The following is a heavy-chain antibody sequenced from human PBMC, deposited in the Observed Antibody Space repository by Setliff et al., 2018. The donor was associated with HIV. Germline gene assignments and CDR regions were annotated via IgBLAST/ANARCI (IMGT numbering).Heavy chain of an antibody. CDR3: ARVSYRGTGYLVRYFDY. CDR2: INNSGST. Sequence: SETLSLTCAVYGGSFTGDYWSWVRQPPGKGLEWIGEINNSGSTNYNPSLKSRVTLSVDTSKNQFFLSLRYVAAADAALYYCARVSYRGTGYLVRYFDYWGQGTRVTVSS. D-gene: IGHD3-9*01. J-gene: IGHJ4*02. CDR1: GGSFTGDY. V-gene: IGHV4-34*01.